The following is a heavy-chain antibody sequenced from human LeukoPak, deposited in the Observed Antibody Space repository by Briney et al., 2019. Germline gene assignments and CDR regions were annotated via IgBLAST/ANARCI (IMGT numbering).Heavy chain of an antibody. CDR3: TKGGRIAAAGDS. Sequence: PGGSLRLSCAASGFAFGDYPMNWVRQAPGKGLEWVATISWNSASIGYADSVKGRFTISRDNARTALYLQMNSLRDEDTASYYCTKGGRIAAAGDSWGQGTLVTVSS. J-gene: IGHJ4*02. V-gene: IGHV3-9*01. D-gene: IGHD6-13*01. CDR1: GFAFGDYP. CDR2: ISWNSASI.